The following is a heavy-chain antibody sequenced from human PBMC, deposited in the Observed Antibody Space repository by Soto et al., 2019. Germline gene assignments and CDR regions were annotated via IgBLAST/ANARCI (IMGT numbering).Heavy chain of an antibody. J-gene: IGHJ5*02. V-gene: IGHV4-34*01. CDR3: ARGGRLLWFGELLLVRRFDP. CDR1: GGSFSGYY. Sequence: TLSLTCAVYGGSFSGYYWSWIRQPPGKGLEWIGEINHSGSTNYNPSLKSRVTISVDTSKNQFSLKLSSVTAADTAVYYCARGGRLLWFGELLLVRRFDPWGQGTLVTVSS. D-gene: IGHD3-10*01. CDR2: INHSGST.